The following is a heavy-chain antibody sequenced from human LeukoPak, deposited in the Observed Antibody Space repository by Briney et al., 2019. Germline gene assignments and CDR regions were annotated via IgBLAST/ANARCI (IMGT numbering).Heavy chain of an antibody. CDR1: GFTFSSYA. D-gene: IGHD1-26*01. CDR3: VRQQTPHGNFDY. CDR2: IGTAGDT. Sequence: PGGSLRLSCATSGFTFSSYAMHWVRQATGKGLEWVSAIGTAGDTYYPGSVRGRFTISRENAKNSLSLQMDSLRAEDTAVYCCVRQQTPHGNFDYWGQGTLVTVSS. V-gene: IGHV3-13*01. J-gene: IGHJ4*02.